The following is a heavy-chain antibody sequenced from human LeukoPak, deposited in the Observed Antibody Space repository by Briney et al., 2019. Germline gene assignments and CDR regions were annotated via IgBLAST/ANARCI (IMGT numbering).Heavy chain of an antibody. CDR3: AKAPGTMIVVVITT. V-gene: IGHV3-23*01. CDR1: GFTFSSYA. CDR2: ISGSGGST. Sequence: PGASLRLSCAASGFTFSSYAMSWVRQAPGKGLEWVPAISGSGGSTYYADSVKGRFTISRDNSKNTLYLQMNSLRAEDTAVYYCAKAPGTMIVVVITTWGQGTLVTVSS. D-gene: IGHD3-22*01. J-gene: IGHJ4*02.